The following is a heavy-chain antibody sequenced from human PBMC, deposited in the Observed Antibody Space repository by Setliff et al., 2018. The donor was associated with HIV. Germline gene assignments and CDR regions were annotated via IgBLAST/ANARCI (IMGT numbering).Heavy chain of an antibody. D-gene: IGHD3-9*01. CDR3: AREYDVLTGYYISAFDI. V-gene: IGHV1-2*06. CDR2: INPNTGDT. CDR1: GYSFTDYF. Sequence: ASVKVSCKASGYSFTDYFMHWVRQAPGQGLEWMGRINPNTGDTNYAQKFQDRVTMTRDTSINTAYMELSRLRSDDTAVYYCAREYDVLTGYYISAFDIWGQGTMVTVSS. J-gene: IGHJ3*02.